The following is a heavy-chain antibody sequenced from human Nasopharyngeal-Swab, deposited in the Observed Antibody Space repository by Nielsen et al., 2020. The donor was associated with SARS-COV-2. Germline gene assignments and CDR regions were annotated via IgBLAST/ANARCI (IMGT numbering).Heavy chain of an antibody. Sequence: GSLRLSCAVYGGSFSASYWGWIRQPPGKGLEWIGEINDSGSTNYNPSLKSRVTISVDTSKNQFSLKLSSVTAADTAVYYCARGLSGIVPGPILGLGPYYSYYYMDVWGKGTTVTVSS. V-gene: IGHV4-34*01. CDR1: GGSFSASY. CDR3: ARGLSGIVPGPILGLGPYYSYYYMDV. J-gene: IGHJ6*03. D-gene: IGHD2-2*01. CDR2: INDSGST.